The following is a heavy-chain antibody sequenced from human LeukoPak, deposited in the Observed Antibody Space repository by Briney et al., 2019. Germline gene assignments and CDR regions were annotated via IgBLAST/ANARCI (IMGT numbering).Heavy chain of an antibody. J-gene: IGHJ4*02. CDR1: GFSFTTYA. CDR2: ISGSGDST. CDR3: AKDGSYDYVWGSYRYVDY. D-gene: IGHD3-16*02. Sequence: PGGSLRLSCAASGFSFTTYAMSWDRQAPGKGLEWVSAISGSGDSTYYADSVNGRFTISRDNSKNTLYLQMDSLRAEDTAVYFCAKDGSYDYVWGSYRYVDYWGQGTLITVSS. V-gene: IGHV3-23*01.